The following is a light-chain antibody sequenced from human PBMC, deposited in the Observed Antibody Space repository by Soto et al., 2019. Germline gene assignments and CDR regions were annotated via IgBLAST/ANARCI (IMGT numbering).Light chain of an antibody. CDR1: QGISHY. CDR3: QKYNSAPLT. Sequence: DIQMTQSPSSLSASVGDRVTITCRASQGISHYVAWYQQKPGKVPKRLSCAESTLQSGVPSRFSDSGSGTDFTLPISSLQPEDVATYSCQKYNSAPLTFGGGTKVEIK. J-gene: IGKJ4*01. CDR2: AES. V-gene: IGKV1-27*01.